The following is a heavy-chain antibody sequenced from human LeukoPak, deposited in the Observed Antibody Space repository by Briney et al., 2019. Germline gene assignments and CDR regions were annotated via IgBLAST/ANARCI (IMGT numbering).Heavy chain of an antibody. Sequence: GGSLRLSCAASGFTFSSNWMHWVRQAPGKGLVWVSRSNEDGSTTNYADSVKGRFTISRDNAKNTLYPQMNSLTAEDTAVYYCIRDLGGGSGHWGQGTLVTVSS. CDR1: GFTFSSNW. CDR3: IRDLGGGSGH. D-gene: IGHD1-26*01. J-gene: IGHJ4*02. V-gene: IGHV3-74*01. CDR2: SNEDGSTT.